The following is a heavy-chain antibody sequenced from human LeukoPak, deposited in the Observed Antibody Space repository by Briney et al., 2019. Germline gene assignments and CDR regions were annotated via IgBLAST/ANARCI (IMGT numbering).Heavy chain of an antibody. CDR1: GGTFSSYA. V-gene: IGHV1-69*13. CDR2: IIPIFGTA. CDR3: ATVTTVGGFDY. Sequence: SVKVSCKASGGTFSSYAISWVRQAPGQGLEWMGGIIPIFGTANYAQKFQGRVTITADESTSTAYMELSSLRSEDAAVYYCATVTTVGGFDYWGQGTLVTVSS. J-gene: IGHJ4*02. D-gene: IGHD4-11*01.